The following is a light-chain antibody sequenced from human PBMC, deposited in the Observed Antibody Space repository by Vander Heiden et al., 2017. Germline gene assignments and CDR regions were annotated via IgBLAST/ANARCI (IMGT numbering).Light chain of an antibody. V-gene: IGLV1-51*02. CDR2: ENN. Sequence: QSVFTQPPSVSAAPGQQVTISCSGSSSNIGNNYVSWYQQLPGTAPKLLICENNKRPSGIPDRFSGSKSGTSATLGITGLQTGDEADYYCGTWDSSLSAGRVFGTGTKVNVL. CDR1: SSNIGNNY. CDR3: GTWDSSLSAGRV. J-gene: IGLJ1*01.